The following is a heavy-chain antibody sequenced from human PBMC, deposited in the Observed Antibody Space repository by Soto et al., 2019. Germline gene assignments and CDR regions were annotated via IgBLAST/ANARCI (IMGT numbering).Heavy chain of an antibody. D-gene: IGHD1-1*01. CDR2: VYYSSII. V-gene: IGHV4-61*03. CDR1: GDSVSSGDNY. Sequence: PSETLSLTCTVSGDSVSSGDNYWTWIRQPPGKGPEWIENVYYSSIINYNPSLKSRVTISVDTSKNHLSLKMISVTTADTAVYYCARGVASNPLAGNWFDPWGHGTLVTVSS. CDR3: ARGVASNPLAGNWFDP. J-gene: IGHJ5*02.